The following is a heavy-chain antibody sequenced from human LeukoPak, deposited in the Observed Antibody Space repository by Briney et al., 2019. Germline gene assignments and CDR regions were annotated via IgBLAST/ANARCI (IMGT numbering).Heavy chain of an antibody. V-gene: IGHV3-21*01. D-gene: IGHD3-22*01. CDR1: GFPFSAYS. Sequence: GSLRLSCAASGFPFSAYSMNWVRQAPGKGLEWFSSISGSSSYMFYADSVKGRFTISRDNAKNSLYLQMNSLRAEDTAVYYCAKAYYDSSGYSYYFDYWGQGTLVTVSS. CDR3: AKAYYDSSGYSYYFDY. J-gene: IGHJ4*02. CDR2: ISGSSSYM.